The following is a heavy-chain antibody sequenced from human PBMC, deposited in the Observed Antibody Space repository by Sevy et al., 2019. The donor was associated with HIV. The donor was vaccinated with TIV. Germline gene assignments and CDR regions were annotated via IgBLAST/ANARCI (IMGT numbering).Heavy chain of an antibody. CDR1: GASISNTAYY. Sequence: SETLSLTCIVSGASISNTAYYWGWIRQSPGKGLEWIASIRHGGYTFYHPSLKSRVTISADTSKNHFSLKLTSVSAADTSIYYCVGPKLTYTNGWHYFDYWGQGTVVTVSS. J-gene: IGHJ4*02. D-gene: IGHD2-8*01. V-gene: IGHV4-39*02. CDR3: VGPKLTYTNGWHYFDY. CDR2: IRHGGYT.